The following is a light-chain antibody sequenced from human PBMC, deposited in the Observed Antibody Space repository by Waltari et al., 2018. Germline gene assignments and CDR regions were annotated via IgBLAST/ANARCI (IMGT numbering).Light chain of an antibody. V-gene: IGKV1-5*03. CDR2: KSS. CDR1: HNINSW. Sequence: DIQMTQSPSTLSASVGDRVTITCRASHNINSWLAWYQQKPGKAPKFLIYKSSSLEGGVSLRLSGSGSGTEFTLTSSSLQPDDFGTYYCQKYKTYPLTFVQGTKVEIK. CDR3: QKYKTYPLT. J-gene: IGKJ1*01.